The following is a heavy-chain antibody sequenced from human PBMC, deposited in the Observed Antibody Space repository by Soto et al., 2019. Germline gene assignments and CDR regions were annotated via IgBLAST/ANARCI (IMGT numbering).Heavy chain of an antibody. CDR1: GGTFSSYT. J-gene: IGHJ6*03. D-gene: IGHD5-12*01. Sequence: GASVKVSCKASGGTFSSYTISWVRQAPGQGLEWMGRIIPILGIANYAQKFQGRVTITADKSTSTAYMELSSLRSEDTAVYYCASQESGYDLVEYYYYYMDVWGKGTTVTVSS. V-gene: IGHV1-69*02. CDR2: IIPILGIA. CDR3: ASQESGYDLVEYYYYYMDV.